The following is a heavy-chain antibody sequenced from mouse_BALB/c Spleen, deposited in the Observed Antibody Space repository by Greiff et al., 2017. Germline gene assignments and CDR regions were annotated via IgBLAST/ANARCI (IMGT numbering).Heavy chain of an antibody. V-gene: IGHV14-3*02. J-gene: IGHJ4*01. D-gene: IGHD6-2*01. Sequence: VQLQQSGAELVKPGASVKLSCTASGFNFKDSYMHWVKQRPEQGLEWIGRIDPANGKTKYDPKFQGKATLTADTSSNTAYLQLSSLTSEDTAVYYCARERPSLRAMDYWGQGTSVTVSS. CDR1: GFNFKDSY. CDR3: ARERPSLRAMDY. CDR2: IDPANGKT.